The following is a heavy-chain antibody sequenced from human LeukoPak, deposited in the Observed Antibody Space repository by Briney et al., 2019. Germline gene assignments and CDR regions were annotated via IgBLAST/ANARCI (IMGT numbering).Heavy chain of an antibody. D-gene: IGHD7-27*01. J-gene: IGHJ6*04. CDR1: GFTFSSYE. Sequence: GGSLRLSCAASGFTFSSYEMNWVRQAPGKGLEWVSYIRSSGSTIYYADSVKGRFTISRDNAKNSLYLQMNSLRAEDTAVYYCAQLGPDPYDNYGMDVWGKGTTVTVSS. CDR3: AQLGPDPYDNYGMDV. V-gene: IGHV3-48*03. CDR2: IRSSGSTI.